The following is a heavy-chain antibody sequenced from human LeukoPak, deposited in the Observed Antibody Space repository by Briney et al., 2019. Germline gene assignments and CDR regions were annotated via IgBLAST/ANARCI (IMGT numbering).Heavy chain of an antibody. D-gene: IGHD3-10*01. CDR1: GYTFTSYG. V-gene: IGHV1-18*01. CDR3: ARGLLWFGELSTNFDY. Sequence: ASVKVSCTASGYTFTSYGISWVRQAPGQGLEWMGWISAYNGNTNYAQKLQGRVTMTTDTSTSTAYMELRSLRSDDTAVYYCARGLLWFGELSTNFDYWGQGTLVTVSS. CDR2: ISAYNGNT. J-gene: IGHJ4*02.